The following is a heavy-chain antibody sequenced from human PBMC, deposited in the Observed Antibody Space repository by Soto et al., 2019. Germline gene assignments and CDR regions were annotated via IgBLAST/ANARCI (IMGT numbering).Heavy chain of an antibody. J-gene: IGHJ4*02. CDR1: GGYLSSYY. CDR2: IQYTGTT. D-gene: IGHD5-18*01. Sequence: SETLSLTCTVSGGYLSSYYWSWIRQPPGKGLESIAYIQYTGTTYYNPSLNNRVTISVDTSKNMFSLRLSAVTAADTAVYYCDRGRGYGFGIDYWGQGIVVTVSS. CDR3: DRGRGYGFGIDY. V-gene: IGHV4-59*12.